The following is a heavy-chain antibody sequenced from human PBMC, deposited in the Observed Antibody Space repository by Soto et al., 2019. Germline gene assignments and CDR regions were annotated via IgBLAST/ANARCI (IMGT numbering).Heavy chain of an antibody. J-gene: IGHJ4*02. D-gene: IGHD5-12*01. CDR1: GFTFSDYA. V-gene: IGHV3-23*01. CDR3: ARGPIVATRFDY. CDR2: INNRGGST. Sequence: PGGSLRLSCTASGFTFSDYAMAWVRQAPGKGLEWVSGINNRGGSTYYADSVKGRFTISRDNSKNTLYLQMNSLRAEDTAVYYCARGPIVATRFDYWGQGTLVTVSS.